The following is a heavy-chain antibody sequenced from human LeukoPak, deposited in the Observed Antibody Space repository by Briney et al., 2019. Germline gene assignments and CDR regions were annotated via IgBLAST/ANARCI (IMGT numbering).Heavy chain of an antibody. CDR2: ISYDGSNK. CDR3: ARTLAPGYYYYMDV. CDR1: GFTFSSYA. Sequence: PGGSLRLSCAASGFTFSSYAMHWVRQAPGKGLEWVAVISYDGSNKYYADSVKGRFTISRDNSKNTLYLQMNSLRAEDTAVYYCARTLAPGYYYYMDVWGKGTTVTVSS. D-gene: IGHD2-15*01. V-gene: IGHV3-30*04. J-gene: IGHJ6*03.